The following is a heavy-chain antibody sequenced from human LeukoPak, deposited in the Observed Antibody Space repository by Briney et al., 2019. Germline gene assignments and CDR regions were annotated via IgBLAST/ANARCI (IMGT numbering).Heavy chain of an antibody. CDR3: ARDTTVPRNYYYGMDV. J-gene: IGHJ6*02. CDR1: GGTFSSYA. D-gene: IGHD4-17*01. V-gene: IGHV1-69*04. CDR2: IIPILGIA. Sequence: SVKVSCKASGGTFSSYAISWVRQAPGQGLEWMGRIIPILGIANYAQKFQGRVTITADKSTSTAYMELSSLRSEDTAVYYCARDTTVPRNYYYGMDVWGQGTTVTVSS.